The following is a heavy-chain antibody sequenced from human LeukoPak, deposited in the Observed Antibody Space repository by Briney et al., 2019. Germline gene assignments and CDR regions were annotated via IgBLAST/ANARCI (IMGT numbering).Heavy chain of an antibody. CDR1: GGSFSGYY. D-gene: IGHD4-11*01. CDR2: IYYSGST. J-gene: IGHJ4*02. V-gene: IGHV4-59*01. CDR3: ARVASNYDYYFDY. Sequence: SETLSLTCAVYGGSFSGYYWSWIRQPPGKGLEWIGYIYYSGSTNYNPSLKSRVTISVDTSKNQFSLKLSSVTAADTAVYYCARVASNYDYYFDYWGQGTLVTVSS.